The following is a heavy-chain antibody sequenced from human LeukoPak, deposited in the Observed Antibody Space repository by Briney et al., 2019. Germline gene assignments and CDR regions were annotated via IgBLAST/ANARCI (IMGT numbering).Heavy chain of an antibody. CDR1: GFTFRSYA. D-gene: IGHD3-10*01. CDR2: PSGSGGSA. Sequence: GGSLRLSCAASGFTFRSYAMSWVRQAPGKGLEWVSAPSGSGGSAYYADSVKGRFTISRDNSKNTLYLQMNSLRTEDTAVYYCSTDAKYYYGSGSSSRHWGYWGQGTLVTVSS. V-gene: IGHV3-23*01. J-gene: IGHJ4*02. CDR3: STDAKYYYGSGSSSRHWGY.